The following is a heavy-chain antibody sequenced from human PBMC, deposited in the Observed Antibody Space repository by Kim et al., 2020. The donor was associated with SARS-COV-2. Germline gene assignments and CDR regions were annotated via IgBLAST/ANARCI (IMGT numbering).Heavy chain of an antibody. D-gene: IGHD6-19*01. J-gene: IGHJ4*02. CDR1: GGSISSSSYY. CDR2: IYYSGST. CDR3: VVAGLRVY. Sequence: SETLSLTCTVSGGSISSSSYYWGWIRQPPGKGLEWIGSIYYSGSTYYNPSLKSRVTISVDTSKNQFSLKLSSVTAADTAVYYCVVAGLRVYWGKGTLVTVSS. V-gene: IGHV4-39*01.